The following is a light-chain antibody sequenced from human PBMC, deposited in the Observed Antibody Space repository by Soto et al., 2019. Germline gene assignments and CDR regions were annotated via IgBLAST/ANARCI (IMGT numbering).Light chain of an antibody. CDR1: SSNIGIDY. Sequence: QSVLTQPPSVSAAPGQKVTISCSGSSSNIGIDYVSWYQQLPGAAPKLLIYDNYERPSGIPDRFSGSKSGTSATLGITGLQTGDEAVYYCGVWDRSLSGVVFGGGTKLTVL. V-gene: IGLV1-51*01. J-gene: IGLJ3*02. CDR3: GVWDRSLSGVV. CDR2: DNY.